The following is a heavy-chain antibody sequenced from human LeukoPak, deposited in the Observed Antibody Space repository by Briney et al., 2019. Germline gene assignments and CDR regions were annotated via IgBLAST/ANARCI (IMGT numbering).Heavy chain of an antibody. Sequence: ASVKVSCKXSGYTFTDYYIHWVRQAPRQGLECMGWINPNSGGTNYAQKFQGRVTMTRDTSISTAYMELSRLRSDDTAVYYCARGGSGSYFSWLDPWGQGTLVTASS. CDR2: INPNSGGT. CDR1: GYTFTDYY. D-gene: IGHD3-10*01. J-gene: IGHJ5*02. CDR3: ARGGSGSYFSWLDP. V-gene: IGHV1-2*02.